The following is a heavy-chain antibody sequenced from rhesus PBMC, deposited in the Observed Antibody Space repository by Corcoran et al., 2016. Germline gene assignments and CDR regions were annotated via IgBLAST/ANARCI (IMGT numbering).Heavy chain of an antibody. CDR1: GYTFTCYS. CDR2: INHSKGNT. V-gene: IGHV1-200*01. Sequence: QVQLVQSGAEVKKPGASVKLSCKASGYTFTCYSINWVRQAPGQGLEWMEWINHSKGNTGYAQKFQGRVTMTRDTSTSTAYMELSSLRSEDTAVYYCARAPGSGPYWGQGVLVTVSS. CDR3: ARAPGSGPY. D-gene: IGHD2-21*01. J-gene: IGHJ4*01.